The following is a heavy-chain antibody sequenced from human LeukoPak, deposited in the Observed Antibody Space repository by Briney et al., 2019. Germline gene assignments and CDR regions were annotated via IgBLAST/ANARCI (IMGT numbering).Heavy chain of an antibody. J-gene: IGHJ6*02. CDR2: ISSSGSTI. D-gene: IGHD3-22*01. CDR1: GFTFSSYE. V-gene: IGHV3-48*03. CDR3: ARVVYDSSGYYFHYYYGMDV. Sequence: KSGGFLRLSCAASGFTFSSYEMNWVRQAPGKGLEWVSYISSSGSTIYYADSVKGRFTISRDNAKNSLYLQMNSLRAEDTAVYYCARVVYDSSGYYFHYYYGMDVWGQGTTVTVSS.